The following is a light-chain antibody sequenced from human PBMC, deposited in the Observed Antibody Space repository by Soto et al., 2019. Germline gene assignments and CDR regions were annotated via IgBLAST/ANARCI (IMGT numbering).Light chain of an antibody. J-gene: IGKJ5*01. Sequence: EIVLTQSPATLSLSPGERATLSCGASESVRGRYLAWYQQRPGLAPRLLIYEASTRATGIPDRFTGSGSGTDFTLTITRLEPEDFAVYYCQQHGISHITFGQGTRLEI. V-gene: IGKV3D-20*01. CDR2: EAS. CDR1: ESVRGRY. CDR3: QQHGISHIT.